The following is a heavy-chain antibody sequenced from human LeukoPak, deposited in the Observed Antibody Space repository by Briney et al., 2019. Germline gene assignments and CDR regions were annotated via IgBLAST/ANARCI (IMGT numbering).Heavy chain of an antibody. J-gene: IGHJ4*02. CDR1: GYTFTSYG. D-gene: IGHD6-19*01. CDR2: MNPNSGNT. CDR3: ARIAVAGTGGDY. V-gene: IGHV1-8*02. Sequence: ASVNVSCKASGYTFTSYGISWVRQAPGQGLEWMGWMNPNSGNTGYAQKFQGRVTMTRNTSISTAYMELSSLRSEDTAVYYCARIAVAGTGGDYWGQGTLVTVSS.